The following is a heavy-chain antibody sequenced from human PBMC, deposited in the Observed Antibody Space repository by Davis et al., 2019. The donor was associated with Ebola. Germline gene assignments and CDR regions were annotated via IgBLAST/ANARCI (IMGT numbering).Heavy chain of an antibody. CDR1: GFTFSSYA. V-gene: IGHV3-7*01. CDR2: INQDGSEQ. CDR3: AGDRIVVVPAAILYYYYGMDV. J-gene: IGHJ6*02. D-gene: IGHD2-2*02. Sequence: GGSLRLSCAASGFTFSSYAMHWFRQAPGKGLEWVANINQDGSEQYYVDSVKGRFTISRDNAKNSLYLQMNSLRAEDTAVYYCAGDRIVVVPAAILYYYYGMDVWGQGTTVTVSS.